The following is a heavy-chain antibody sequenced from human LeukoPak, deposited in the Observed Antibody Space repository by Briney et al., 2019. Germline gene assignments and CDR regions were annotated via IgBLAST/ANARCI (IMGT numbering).Heavy chain of an antibody. Sequence: GESLQISCQASGYTFSSNSMTWVRQTPGKGLEWVSGISGSGDSTFYADSVKGRFTISRDNSRNTLYLQMSSLRPEDTAVYYCTKWSGFGDDWGQGTLVTVSS. CDR1: GYTFSSNS. J-gene: IGHJ4*02. CDR3: TKWSGFGDD. V-gene: IGHV3-23*01. D-gene: IGHD3-10*01. CDR2: ISGSGDST.